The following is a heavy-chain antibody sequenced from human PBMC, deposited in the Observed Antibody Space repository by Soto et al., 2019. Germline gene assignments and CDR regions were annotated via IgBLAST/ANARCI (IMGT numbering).Heavy chain of an antibody. D-gene: IGHD2-21*01. Sequence: ASVKVSCKASGYTFTSYYMHWVRQAPGQGLEWMGIINPSGGSTSYAQKFQGRVTMTRDTSTSTVYMELSSLRSEDTAVYYCARVVIVRSGWYWDSYYGMDVWGQGTTVTVSS. CDR1: GYTFTSYY. CDR2: INPSGGST. CDR3: ARVVIVRSGWYWDSYYGMDV. J-gene: IGHJ6*02. V-gene: IGHV1-46*01.